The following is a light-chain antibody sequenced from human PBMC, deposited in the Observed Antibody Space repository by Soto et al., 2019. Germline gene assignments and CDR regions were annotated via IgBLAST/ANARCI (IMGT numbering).Light chain of an antibody. CDR1: RDTNYW. CDR3: QHYNTYSKA. CDR2: DGS. V-gene: IGKV1-5*01. Sequence: IQMTQSPSTLSASVGDRVTITCRAGRDTNYWLAWYQQKPGKAPNLLIYDGSTLASGVPPRFSGGGFGTEFTLNISSLQPDDSTIYYCQHYNTYSKAFGPGTKVDI. J-gene: IGKJ3*01.